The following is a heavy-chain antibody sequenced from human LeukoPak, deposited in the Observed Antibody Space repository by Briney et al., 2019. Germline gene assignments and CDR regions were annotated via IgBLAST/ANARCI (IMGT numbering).Heavy chain of an antibody. CDR2: ISSSSSYI. CDR3: VIEPRQIAAAKINWFDP. V-gene: IGHV3-21*01. J-gene: IGHJ5*02. Sequence: PGGSLRLSCAASGFTFSSYSMNWVRQAPGKGLEWVSSISSSSSYIYYADSVKGRFTISRDNAKNSLYLQMNSLRAEDTAVYYCVIEPRQIAAAKINWFDPWGQGTLVTVSS. D-gene: IGHD6-13*01. CDR1: GFTFSSYS.